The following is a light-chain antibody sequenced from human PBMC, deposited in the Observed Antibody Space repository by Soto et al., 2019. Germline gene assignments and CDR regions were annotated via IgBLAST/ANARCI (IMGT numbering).Light chain of an antibody. V-gene: IGLV2-14*01. Sequence: QSALTQPASVSGSPGQSITISCIGSSSDVGGYNYVSWYQHHPGRVPKHMIFEVRDRPSGVSNRFSGSKSGNTAYLTISGLQAEDEADYYCSSFSSISTRIFGGGTKLTVL. CDR2: EVR. CDR3: SSFSSISTRI. J-gene: IGLJ2*01. CDR1: SSDVGGYNY.